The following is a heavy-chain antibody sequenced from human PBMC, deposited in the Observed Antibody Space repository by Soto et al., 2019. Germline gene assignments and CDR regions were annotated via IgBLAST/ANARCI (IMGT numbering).Heavy chain of an antibody. CDR2: TFYRSKWYN. Sequence: SQTLSLTCAISGDSVSNNSAAWNWIRQSPSRGLEWLGRTFYRSKWYNDYAVSVKGRITINPDTSKNQFSLQLNSLTPEDTSVYYCAKEGGNHYYYYAMDVWGQGTTVTVSS. CDR3: AKEGGNHYYYYAMDV. D-gene: IGHD1-26*01. J-gene: IGHJ6*02. V-gene: IGHV6-1*01. CDR1: GDSVSNNSAA.